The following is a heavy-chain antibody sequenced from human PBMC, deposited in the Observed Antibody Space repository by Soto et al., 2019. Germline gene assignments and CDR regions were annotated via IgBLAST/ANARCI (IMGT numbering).Heavy chain of an antibody. J-gene: IGHJ4*02. Sequence: SETLSLTCTVSGGSISSSSYYWGWIRQPPGKGLEWIGSIYYSGSTYYNPSLKSRVTISVDTSKNQFSLKLSSVTAADTAVCYCARTMVRGVIIQYYFDYWGQGTLVTAPQ. CDR3: ARTMVRGVIIQYYFDY. CDR1: GGSISSSSYY. CDR2: IYYSGST. V-gene: IGHV4-39*01. D-gene: IGHD3-10*01.